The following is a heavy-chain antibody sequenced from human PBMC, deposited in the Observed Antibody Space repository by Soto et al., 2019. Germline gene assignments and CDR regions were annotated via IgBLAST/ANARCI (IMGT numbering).Heavy chain of an antibody. J-gene: IGHJ6*02. D-gene: IGHD3-22*01. CDR2: TIPMFDTT. CDR3: TRCGIRYHSIGYYLGIDGMDV. CDR1: GGTFNSYA. V-gene: IGHV1-69*13. Sequence: GASVKVSCKASGGTFNSYAITWVRQAPGQGLEWMGGTIPMFDTTNYAEKFQGRVTISADESTNTAYMELSSLRSEDTAVYYCTRCGIRYHSIGYYLGIDGMDVWGQGTTVTVSS.